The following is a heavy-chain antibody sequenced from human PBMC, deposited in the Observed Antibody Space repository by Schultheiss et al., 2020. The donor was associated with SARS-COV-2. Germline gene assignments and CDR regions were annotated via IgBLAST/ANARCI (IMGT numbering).Heavy chain of an antibody. CDR2: MPYDGGNK. Sequence: GGSLRLSCAASGFTFSSYGMHWVRQAPGKGLEWVAVMPYDGGNKQYGDSVKGRFTSSRDNSKNSLYLQMNSLRAEDTAVYYCAKRRGSDWQEFDPWGQGTLVTVSS. CDR1: GFTFSSYG. V-gene: IGHV3-30*18. J-gene: IGHJ5*02. CDR3: AKRRGSDWQEFDP. D-gene: IGHD3/OR15-3a*01.